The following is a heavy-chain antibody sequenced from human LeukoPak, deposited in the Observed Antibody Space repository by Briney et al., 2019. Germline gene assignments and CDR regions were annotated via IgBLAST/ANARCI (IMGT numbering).Heavy chain of an antibody. CDR2: IWYDGSNE. Sequence: GGSLRLSCAASGFTFSSYGMHWVRRAPGKGLEWVAVIWYDGSNEHYADSVKGRFIISRDNSKNTLYLQMDSLRAEDTAIYYCAKLDYSGSDYYFWSHGTLVTVSS. D-gene: IGHD5-12*01. CDR3: AKLDYSGSDYYF. CDR1: GFTFSSYG. J-gene: IGHJ4*01. V-gene: IGHV3-33*06.